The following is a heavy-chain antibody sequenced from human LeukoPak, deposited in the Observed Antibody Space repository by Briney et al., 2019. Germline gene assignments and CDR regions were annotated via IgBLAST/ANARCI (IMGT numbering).Heavy chain of an antibody. Sequence: GASVKVSCKASGGTFSSYAISWVRQAPGQGLEWMGRIIPIFGTANYAQKFQGRVTITTDESTSTAYMELSSLRSGDTAVYYCARDRRVGIAARPQYYYMDVWGKGTTVTVSS. J-gene: IGHJ6*03. CDR3: ARDRRVGIAARPQYYYMDV. D-gene: IGHD6-6*01. CDR2: IIPIFGTA. CDR1: GGTFSSYA. V-gene: IGHV1-69*05.